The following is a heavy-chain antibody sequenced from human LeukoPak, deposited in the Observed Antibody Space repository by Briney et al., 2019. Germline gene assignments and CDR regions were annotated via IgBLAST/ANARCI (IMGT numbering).Heavy chain of an antibody. CDR3: ARLGIRGYDFWSGYGFYFDY. CDR2: IYYSGST. V-gene: IGHV4-39*01. CDR1: GGSISSSSYY. J-gene: IGHJ4*02. Sequence: SETLSLTCTVSGGSISSSSYYWGWIRQPPGKGLEWIGSIYYSGSTYYNPSLKSRVTISVDTSKNQFSPKLSSVTAADTAVYYCARLGIRGYDFWSGYGFYFDYWGQGTLVTVSS. D-gene: IGHD3-3*01.